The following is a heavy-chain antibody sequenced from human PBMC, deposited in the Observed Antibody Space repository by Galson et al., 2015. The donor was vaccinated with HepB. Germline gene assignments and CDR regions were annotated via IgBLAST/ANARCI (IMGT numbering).Heavy chain of an antibody. D-gene: IGHD3-22*01. CDR1: GFTFSSYA. V-gene: IGHV3-30*04. CDR2: ISYDGSNK. Sequence: SLRLSCAASGFTFSSYAMHWVRQAPGKGLEWVAVISYDGSNKYYADSVKGRFTISRDNSKNTLYLQMNSLRAEDTAVYYCARDQRPYDSSGYYYHVYYYYGMDVWGQGTTVTVPS. J-gene: IGHJ6*02. CDR3: ARDQRPYDSSGYYYHVYYYYGMDV.